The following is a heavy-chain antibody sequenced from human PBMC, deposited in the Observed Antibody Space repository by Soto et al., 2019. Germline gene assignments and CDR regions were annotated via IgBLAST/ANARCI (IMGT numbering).Heavy chain of an antibody. CDR3: ARDHKHILEWRRPSCFGAYSYYRDA. J-gene: IGHJ6*03. V-gene: IGHV1-3*01. CDR1: GYTFTSYA. D-gene: IGHD2-2*01. Sequence: VKVSCKASGYTFTSYAMHWVRQAPGQRLEWMGWINAGNGNTKYSQKFQGRVTITRDTSASTAYMELSSLRSEDTAVYYCARDHKHILEWRRPSCFGAYSYYRDAWSRGTTVTVSS. CDR2: INAGNGNT.